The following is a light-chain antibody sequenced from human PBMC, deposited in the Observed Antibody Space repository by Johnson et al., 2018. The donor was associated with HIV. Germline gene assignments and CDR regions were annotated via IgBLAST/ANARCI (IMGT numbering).Light chain of an antibody. J-gene: IGLJ1*01. V-gene: IGLV1-44*01. CDR2: SNS. CDR1: SSNIGNNH. Sequence: QSVLTQPPSVSAAPGQKVTISCSGSSSNIGNNHISWYQHFSGTAPKLLIYSNSQRPSGVPDRFSGSKSDTSASLAISRLQSQDEADYYCAAWDDSLNGLYVFGTGTKVTVL. CDR3: AAWDDSLNGLYV.